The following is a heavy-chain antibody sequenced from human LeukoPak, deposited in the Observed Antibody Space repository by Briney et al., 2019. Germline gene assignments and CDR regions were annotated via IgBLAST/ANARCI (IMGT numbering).Heavy chain of an antibody. CDR3: AKSFGYSRSWFDN. Sequence: GGSLRLSCAVSGFTFTNYAMSWVRQAPGKGLEWVSRISGSGSGGSTSYADSVKGRFTISRDNSKNTLYLQMNSLRAEDTAVYYCAKSFGYSRSWFDNWGQGTLVTVSS. D-gene: IGHD6-13*01. CDR2: ISGSGSGGST. J-gene: IGHJ4*02. V-gene: IGHV3-23*01. CDR1: GFTFTNYA.